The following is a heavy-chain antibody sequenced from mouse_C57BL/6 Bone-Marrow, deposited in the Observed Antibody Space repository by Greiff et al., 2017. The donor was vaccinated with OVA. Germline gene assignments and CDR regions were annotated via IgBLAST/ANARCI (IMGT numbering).Heavy chain of an antibody. CDR2: INPGSGGT. J-gene: IGHJ4*01. D-gene: IGHD3-1*01. CDR3: ARAYYAMDY. Sequence: VQLQQSGAELVRPGTSVKVSCKASGYAFTNYLIEWVKQRPGQGLGWIGVINPGSGGTNYNEKFKGKATLTADKSSSTAYMQLSSLTSEDSAVYFCARAYYAMDYWGQGTSVTVSS. V-gene: IGHV1-54*01. CDR1: GYAFTNYL.